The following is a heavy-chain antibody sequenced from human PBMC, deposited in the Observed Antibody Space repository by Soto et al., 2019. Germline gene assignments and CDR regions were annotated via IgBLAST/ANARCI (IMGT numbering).Heavy chain of an antibody. V-gene: IGHV1-18*01. J-gene: IGHJ3*02. CDR1: GYTFTSYG. CDR2: ISAYNGNT. Sequence: QVQLVQSGAEVKKPGASVKVSCKASGYTFTSYGISWVRQAPGQGLEWMGWISAYNGNTNYAQKLQSRVTMTTDTATSTAYMELRSLRPDDTAVYYCARVILDIVVVVAATSDAFDIWGQGTMVTVSS. CDR3: ARVILDIVVVVAATSDAFDI. D-gene: IGHD2-15*01.